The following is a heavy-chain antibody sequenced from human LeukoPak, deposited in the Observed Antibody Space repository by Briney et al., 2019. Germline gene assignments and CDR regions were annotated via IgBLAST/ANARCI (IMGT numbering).Heavy chain of an antibody. CDR1: GFTFSIYW. V-gene: IGHV3-7*02. CDR2: IKRDGSEI. D-gene: IGHD6-19*01. CDR3: TSSGSPY. J-gene: IGHJ4*02. Sequence: GGSLRLSCAASGFTFSIYWMNWVRQAPGKGLEWVASIKRDGSEIYYVDSVKGRFTISRDNARSSVYLQMNSLRAEDTGFYYCTSSGSPYWGQGTLVTVSS.